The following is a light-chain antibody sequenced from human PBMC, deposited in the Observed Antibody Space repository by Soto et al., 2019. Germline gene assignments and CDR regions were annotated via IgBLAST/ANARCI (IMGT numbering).Light chain of an antibody. Sequence: SYELTQPLSVSVALGQTAMIPGGGNDVESKSVHWYQQRPGQAPVLVIYRDTNRPSGVPERFSGSNSGNTATLTIIGAQAGDEADYFCQVWDSGTYVFGTGTKLTVL. CDR2: RDT. J-gene: IGLJ1*01. V-gene: IGLV3-9*01. CDR1: DVESKS. CDR3: QVWDSGTYV.